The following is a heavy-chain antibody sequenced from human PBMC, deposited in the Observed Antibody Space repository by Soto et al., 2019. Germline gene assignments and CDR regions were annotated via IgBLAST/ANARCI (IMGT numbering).Heavy chain of an antibody. CDR3: ARVVVVIPPGYYYALAV. D-gene: IGHD3-22*01. J-gene: IGHJ6*02. CDR1: GFSFSTSS. CDR2: ISPSASDT. Sequence: GGSLRLSCAASGFSFSTSSMAWVRQPPGKGLEWVSAISPSASDTLYADSVKGRFTISRDNSQNTLFLQMNSLRDEDTAVYYCARVVVVIPPGYYYALAVWGQGTTVTVSS. V-gene: IGHV3-23*01.